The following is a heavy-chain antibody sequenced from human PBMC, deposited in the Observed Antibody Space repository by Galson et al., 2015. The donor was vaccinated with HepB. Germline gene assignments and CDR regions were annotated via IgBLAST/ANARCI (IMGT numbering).Heavy chain of an antibody. D-gene: IGHD3-22*01. CDR3: ARDRGVYEISGYYS. CDR1: GFTFSSYA. J-gene: IGHJ5*02. Sequence: SLRLSCAASGFTFSSYAMHWVRQAPGKGLEWVAVISYDGSNKYYADSVKGQFTISRDNSKNTLYLQMNNLRAEDTAVYYCARDRGVYEISGYYSWGQGTLVTVSS. V-gene: IGHV3-30-3*01. CDR2: ISYDGSNK.